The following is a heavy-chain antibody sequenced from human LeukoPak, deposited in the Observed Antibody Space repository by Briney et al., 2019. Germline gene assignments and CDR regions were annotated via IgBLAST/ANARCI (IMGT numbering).Heavy chain of an antibody. CDR2: FDPEDGET. CDR3: ATGITFGGVIVYYFDY. V-gene: IGHV1-24*01. CDR1: GYTLTQLS. Sequence: ASVKVSCKVSGYTLTQLSMHWVRQAPGKGREGMGGFDPEDGETIYAQKFQGRVTMTEDTSTDTAYLELSSLRSEDTAVYYCATGITFGGVIVYYFDYWGQGTLVTVSS. D-gene: IGHD3-16*02. J-gene: IGHJ4*02.